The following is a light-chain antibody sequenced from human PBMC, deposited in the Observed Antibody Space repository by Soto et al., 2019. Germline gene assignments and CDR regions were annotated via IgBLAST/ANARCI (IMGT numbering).Light chain of an antibody. V-gene: IGKV3-11*01. J-gene: IGKJ5*01. CDR1: QSDSSY. CDR2: DAS. Sequence: EIVLTQSPATLSLSPGERATLSCRASQSDSSYFAWYQQKPGQAPRLLIYDASNRATGIPARFSGSGSGTDFTLTISSLEPEDFAVYYCQQRSNWPPITFGQGTRLEIK. CDR3: QQRSNWPPIT.